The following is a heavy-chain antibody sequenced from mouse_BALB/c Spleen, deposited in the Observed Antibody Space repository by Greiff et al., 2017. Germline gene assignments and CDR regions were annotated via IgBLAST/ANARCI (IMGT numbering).Heavy chain of an antibody. CDR2: ISSGGSYT. Sequence: EVMLVESGGGLVQPGGSLKLSCAASGFTFSSYAMSWVRQTPEKRLEWVATISSGGSYTYYPDSVKGRFTISRDNAKNTLYLQMSSLRSEDTAMYYCAREGGELFITTVYYAMDYWGQGTSVTVSS. D-gene: IGHD1-1*01. CDR1: GFTFSSYA. V-gene: IGHV5-9-1*01. J-gene: IGHJ4*01. CDR3: AREGGELFITTVYYAMDY.